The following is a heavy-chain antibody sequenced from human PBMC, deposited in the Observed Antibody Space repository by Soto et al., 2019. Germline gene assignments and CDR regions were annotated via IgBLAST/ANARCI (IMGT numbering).Heavy chain of an antibody. V-gene: IGHV4-34*01. Sequence: PSETLSLTCAVYGGSFSGYYWSWIRQPPGKGLEWIGEINHSGSTNYNPSLKSRVTISVDTSKNQFSLKLSSVTAADTAVYYCARRGAVAGTDFDYWGQGTLVTVSS. D-gene: IGHD6-19*01. CDR1: GGSFSGYY. J-gene: IGHJ4*02. CDR3: ARRGAVAGTDFDY. CDR2: INHSGST.